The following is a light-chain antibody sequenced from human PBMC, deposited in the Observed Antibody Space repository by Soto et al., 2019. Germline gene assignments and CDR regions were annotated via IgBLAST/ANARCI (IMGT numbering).Light chain of an antibody. CDR3: QQRTSWPL. J-gene: IGKJ4*01. V-gene: IGKV3-11*01. CDR2: HAS. CDR1: QSLSNY. Sequence: EIVLTQSPATLSLSPGERATLSCRASQSLSNYLAWYQQKPGQAPRLLIYHASNRATGIPARFSGSGSGTDFTLSISSLEPEDFAVYYCQQRTSWPLFGGGTKVDIK.